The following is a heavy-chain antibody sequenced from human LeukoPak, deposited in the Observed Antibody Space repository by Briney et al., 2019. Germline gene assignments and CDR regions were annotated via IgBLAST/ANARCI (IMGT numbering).Heavy chain of an antibody. CDR3: AMWDGYNNIDY. D-gene: IGHD5-24*01. V-gene: IGHV1-69*05. CDR1: GGTFSSHA. J-gene: IGHJ4*02. CDR2: IIPIFGTA. Sequence: SVKVSCKASGGTFSSHAISWVRQAPGQGLEWMGGIIPIFGTANYAQKFQGRVTITTDESTSTAYMELSSLRSEDTAVYYCAMWDGYNNIDYWGQGTLVTVSS.